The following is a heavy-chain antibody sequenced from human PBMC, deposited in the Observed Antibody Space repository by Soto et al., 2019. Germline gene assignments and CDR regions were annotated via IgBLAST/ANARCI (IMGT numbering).Heavy chain of an antibody. J-gene: IGHJ4*02. CDR2: ITTDKGKT. CDR1: GYTFTNYG. Sequence: QVQLVQSGPEVKKPGASVKVSCKTSGYTFTNYGISWVRQAPGQGLESMGWITTDKGKTTYAQKFQGRVTMTTDASTSTADMELRSLRSDDTAMYYCATRSAAFDHWGQRAMVTVSS. CDR3: ATRSAAFDH. D-gene: IGHD6-25*01. V-gene: IGHV1-18*01.